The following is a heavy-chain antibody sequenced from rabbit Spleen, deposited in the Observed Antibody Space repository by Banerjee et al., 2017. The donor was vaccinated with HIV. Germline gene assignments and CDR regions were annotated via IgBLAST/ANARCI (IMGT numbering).Heavy chain of an antibody. Sequence: QSLEESGGGLVQPEGSLTLTCTASGFSFSSSYYMCWVRQAPGKGLEWIACAKSSTGSTYYANWAKGRFTISRTSSTTVTLQVTSLTAADTAAYFCAREDTVVAGAFNLWGPGTLVTVS. CDR2: AKSSTGST. J-gene: IGHJ4*01. D-gene: IGHD4-1*01. V-gene: IGHV1S40*01. CDR3: AREDTVVAGAFNL. CDR1: GFSFSSSYY.